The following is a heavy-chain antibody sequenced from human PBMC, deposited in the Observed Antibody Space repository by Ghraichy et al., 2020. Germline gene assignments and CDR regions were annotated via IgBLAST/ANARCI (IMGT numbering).Heavy chain of an antibody. CDR3: VREGIYCSSSTCYMAAFDV. CDR1: GFSFNSYW. CDR2: INSDGSST. J-gene: IGHJ3*01. V-gene: IGHV3-74*01. Sequence: SCAASGFSFNSYWMHWVRQVQGKGPVWVSRINSDGSSTSYADSVKGRFTISRDDAKNTLYLQMNSLRAEDMAVYYCVREGIYCSSSTCYMAAFDVWGQGTVVTVSS. D-gene: IGHD2-2*02.